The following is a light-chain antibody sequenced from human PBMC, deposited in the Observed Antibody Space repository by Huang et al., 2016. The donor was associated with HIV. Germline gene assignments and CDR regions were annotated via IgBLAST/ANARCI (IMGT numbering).Light chain of an antibody. CDR2: WAS. J-gene: IGKJ1*01. Sequence: DIVMTQSPDSLAASLGERATINCKSSQSVLSSSNNKNYLAWYQHKPGQPPRLLIYWASTRESGVPDRFSGSGSGTNFTLTISSLQAEDVAVYYCHQYYSTPWT. CDR3: HQYYSTPWT. CDR1: QSVLSSSNNKNY. V-gene: IGKV4-1*01.